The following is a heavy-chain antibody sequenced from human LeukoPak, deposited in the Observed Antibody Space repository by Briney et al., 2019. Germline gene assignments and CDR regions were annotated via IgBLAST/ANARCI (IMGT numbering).Heavy chain of an antibody. J-gene: IGHJ4*02. Sequence: GASVKVSCKASGYTFTNYYIHWVRQAPGQGLEWMGIINPSGGSTSYAQKFQGRVTMTRDMSTSTVYMELSSLRSEDTAVYYCARWGRVLELPGGYNYFDYWGQGTLVTVSS. D-gene: IGHD1-7*01. V-gene: IGHV1-46*01. CDR3: ARWGRVLELPGGYNYFDY. CDR1: GYTFTNYY. CDR2: INPSGGST.